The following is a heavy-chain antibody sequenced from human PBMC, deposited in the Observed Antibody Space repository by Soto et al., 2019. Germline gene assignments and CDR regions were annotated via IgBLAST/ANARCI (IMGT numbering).Heavy chain of an antibody. CDR3: ARARDIVEVVAATGDAFDI. D-gene: IGHD2-15*01. V-gene: IGHV1-3*01. J-gene: IGHJ3*02. Sequence: ASVKVSCKASGYTFTSYAMHWLRQAPGQRLEWMGWINAGNGNTKYSQKFQGRVTITRDTSASTAYMELSSLRSEDTAVYYCARARDIVEVVAATGDAFDIWGQGTMVTVSS. CDR1: GYTFTSYA. CDR2: INAGNGNT.